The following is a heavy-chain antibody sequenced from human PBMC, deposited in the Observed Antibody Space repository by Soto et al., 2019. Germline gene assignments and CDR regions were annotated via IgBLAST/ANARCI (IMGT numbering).Heavy chain of an antibody. Sequence: QVQLQESGPGLVRPSETLSLTCSVSGGAITNYYWNWIRQTPGKGLEWIGYIYHTGSTSKNPSLKSRVTLSLDTSKNQLTLNLTSVTAADTAIYYCARSVNRGYSYGYGLWGQGTLVTVST. D-gene: IGHD5-18*01. CDR2: IYHTGST. CDR3: ARSVNRGYSYGYGL. CDR1: GGAITNYY. J-gene: IGHJ4*02. V-gene: IGHV4-59*01.